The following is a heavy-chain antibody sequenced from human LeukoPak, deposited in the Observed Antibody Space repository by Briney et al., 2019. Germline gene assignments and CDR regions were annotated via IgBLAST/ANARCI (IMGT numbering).Heavy chain of an antibody. CDR2: MTPNRGNP. CDR1: GYTSTTYA. CDR3: ARVPTYFDRVWGISETQEFDY. D-gene: IGHD3-16*01. Sequence: ASQKVSSKASGYTSTTYAINSVRQATGHALEWVGWMTPNRGNPGSAESFQGRVNMTMNTPVNTAYMELITLTSEDTAVYYCARVPTYFDRVWGISETQEFDYWGQGTLVPVSS. V-gene: IGHV1-8*01. J-gene: IGHJ4*02.